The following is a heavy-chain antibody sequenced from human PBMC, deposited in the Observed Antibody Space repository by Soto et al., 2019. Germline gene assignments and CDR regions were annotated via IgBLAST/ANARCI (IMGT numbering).Heavy chain of an antibody. CDR3: ARGGVSTRTFDY. Sequence: PGESLKISCKGSGYNFAVYWIAWVRQMPGKGLELMGIIYPSDSDTRYRPSFQGQVTISADKSISSAYLQWGSLRASDTAMYYCARGGVSTRTFDYWGQGAPVTVSS. CDR2: IYPSDSDT. J-gene: IGHJ4*02. D-gene: IGHD3-3*01. V-gene: IGHV5-51*01. CDR1: GYNFAVYW.